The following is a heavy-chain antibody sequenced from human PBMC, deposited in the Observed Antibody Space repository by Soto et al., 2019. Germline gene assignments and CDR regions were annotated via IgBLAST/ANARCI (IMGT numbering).Heavy chain of an antibody. J-gene: IGHJ4*02. D-gene: IGHD3-22*01. CDR2: ISGSGGST. CDR3: AKDRRPHYYDSSGYYYVLDY. V-gene: IGHV3-23*01. CDR1: GFTFSSYA. Sequence: PGGSLRLSCAASGFTFSSYAMSWVRQAPGKGLEWVSAISGSGGSTYYADSVKGRFTISRDNSKNTLYLQMNSLRAEDTAVYYCAKDRRPHYYDSSGYYYVLDYWGQGTLVTVSS.